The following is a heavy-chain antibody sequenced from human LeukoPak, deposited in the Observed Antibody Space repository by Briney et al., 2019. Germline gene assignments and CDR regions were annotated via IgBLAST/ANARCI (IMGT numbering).Heavy chain of an antibody. D-gene: IGHD6-13*01. V-gene: IGHV3-30*02. CDR3: AKDHHSSSWYLGAFDI. J-gene: IGHJ3*02. CDR2: MGYDGSNK. Sequence: GGSLRLSCAASGFTFSTYGMNWVRQAPGQGLEGVAFMGYDGSNKYYADSVKGRFTISRDNSKNTLYLQMNSLRAEDTAVYYCAKDHHSSSWYLGAFDIWGQGTMVTVSS. CDR1: GFTFSTYG.